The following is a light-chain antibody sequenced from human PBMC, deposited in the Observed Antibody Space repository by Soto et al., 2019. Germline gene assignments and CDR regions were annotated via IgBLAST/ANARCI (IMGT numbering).Light chain of an antibody. J-gene: IGKJ1*01. CDR2: GAS. CDR1: QSISSN. V-gene: IGKV3-15*01. CDR3: HQYENWPQT. Sequence: EIVMTQSPATLSVSPGKRATLSCRASQSISSNLAWYQQKPGQAPRLLIYGASTRATGIPARFSGSGSGTEFTLTISSLQSEDFALYYCHQYENWPQTFGQGTKVEIK.